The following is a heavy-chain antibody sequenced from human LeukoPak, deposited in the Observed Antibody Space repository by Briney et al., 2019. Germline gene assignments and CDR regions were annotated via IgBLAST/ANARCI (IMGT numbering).Heavy chain of an antibody. J-gene: IGHJ4*02. CDR1: GGSISSSSYY. CDR2: IYYSGST. Sequence: SETLSLTCTVSGGSISSSSYYWGWIRQPPGKGLEWIGSIYYSGSTCYNPSLKSRVTISVDTSKNQFSLKLSSVTAADTAVYYCARHFSYYDSSGYYPYFDYWGQGTLVTVSS. D-gene: IGHD3-22*01. V-gene: IGHV4-39*07. CDR3: ARHFSYYDSSGYYPYFDY.